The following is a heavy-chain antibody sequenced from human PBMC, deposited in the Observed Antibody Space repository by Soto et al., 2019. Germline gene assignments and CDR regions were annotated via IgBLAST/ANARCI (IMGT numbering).Heavy chain of an antibody. V-gene: IGHV1-3*01. Sequence: ASVKVSCKASGYTFTSYAMHWVRQAPGQRLEWMGWINAGNGNTKYSQKFQGRVTITRDTSASTAYMELSSLRSEDTAVYYCARSELLWFGELSPFDYWGQGTLVTVSS. D-gene: IGHD3-10*01. CDR2: INAGNGNT. CDR1: GYTFTSYA. J-gene: IGHJ4*02. CDR3: ARSELLWFGELSPFDY.